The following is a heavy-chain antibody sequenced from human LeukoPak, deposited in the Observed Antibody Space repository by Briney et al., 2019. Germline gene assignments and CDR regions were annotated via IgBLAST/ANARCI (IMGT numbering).Heavy chain of an antibody. V-gene: IGHV3-48*04. Sequence: GGSLRLSCAASGFTFSTYSMNWVRQAPGKGLEGVSYISSSSSTIYYADSVKGRFTISRDNAKNSMYLQMSSLRAEDTAVYYCARDLLRGGNPGWFDPWGQGTLVTVSS. CDR1: GFTFSTYS. J-gene: IGHJ5*02. CDR3: ARDLLRGGNPGWFDP. CDR2: ISSSSSTI. D-gene: IGHD4-23*01.